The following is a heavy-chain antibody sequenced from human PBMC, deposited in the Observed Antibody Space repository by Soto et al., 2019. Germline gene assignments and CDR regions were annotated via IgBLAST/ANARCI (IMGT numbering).Heavy chain of an antibody. J-gene: IGHJ2*01. CDR2: ISGSGGST. Sequence: GGSLRLSCAASGFTFSSYAINWVRQAPGKGLEWVSVISGSGGSTYYADAVKGRFTISRDNSKNTLYLQMNSLRAEDTAVYYCAKRTVGWYFDLWGRGTLVTVSS. CDR1: GFTFSSYA. CDR3: AKRTVGWYFDL. V-gene: IGHV3-23*01. D-gene: IGHD4-17*01.